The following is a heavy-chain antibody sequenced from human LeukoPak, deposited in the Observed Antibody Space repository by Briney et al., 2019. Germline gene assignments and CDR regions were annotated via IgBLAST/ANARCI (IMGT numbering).Heavy chain of an antibody. V-gene: IGHV3-48*03. D-gene: IGHD1-26*01. CDR3: VRGGKSDASNGFDP. CDR2: ISKTGNSI. J-gene: IGHJ5*02. Sequence: GGSLRLSCAASGFSFSSYEMNWVRQAPGKGLEYVSYISKTGNSIYYVDSVKGRFTTSRDNAQNSLYLQMNSLRAEDTAIYYCVRGGKSDASNGFDPWGQGTLVIVSS. CDR1: GFSFSSYE.